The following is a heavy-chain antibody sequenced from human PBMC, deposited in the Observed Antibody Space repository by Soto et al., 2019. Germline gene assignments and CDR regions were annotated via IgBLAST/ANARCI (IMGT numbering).Heavy chain of an antibody. CDR2: ISYDGSNK. D-gene: IGHD3-16*01. CDR3: ARGYDSFDY. CDR1: GFTFSSYA. J-gene: IGHJ4*02. V-gene: IGHV3-30-3*01. Sequence: QVQLVESGGGVVQPGRSLRLSCAASGFTFSSYAMHWVRQAPGKGLEWVAAISYDGSNKYYADSVKGRFTISRDNSKNTLYLQMNSLRAEDTAVYYCARGYDSFDYWGQGTLVTVSS.